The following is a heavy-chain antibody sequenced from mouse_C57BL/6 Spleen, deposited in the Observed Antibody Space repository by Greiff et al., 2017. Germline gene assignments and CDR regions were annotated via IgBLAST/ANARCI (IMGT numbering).Heavy chain of an antibody. CDR3: ARDGEAYYDGSSYDYFDC. Sequence: QVQLQQSGAELVKPGASVKLSCKASGYTFTEYTIHWVKQRSGQGLEWIGWFYPGRGSSKYNEKFKDKATLTADKSSSTVYMELSRLTSEDSAVYFCARDGEAYYDGSSYDYFDCGGQGTTLTVSS. D-gene: IGHD1-1*01. J-gene: IGHJ2*01. CDR1: GYTFTEYT. CDR2: FYPGRGSS. V-gene: IGHV1-62-2*01.